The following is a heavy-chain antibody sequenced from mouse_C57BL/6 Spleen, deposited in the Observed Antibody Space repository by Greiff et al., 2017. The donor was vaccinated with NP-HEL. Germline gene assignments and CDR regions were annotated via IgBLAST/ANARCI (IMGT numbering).Heavy chain of an antibody. CDR1: GFTFSDYG. J-gene: IGHJ3*01. D-gene: IGHD2-12*01. CDR2: ISSGSSTI. CDR3: GYDVFAY. Sequence: EVKLMESGGGLVKPGGSLKLSCAASGFTFSDYGMHWVRQAPEKGLEWVAYISSGSSTIYYADTVKGRFTISRDNAKNTLFLQMTSLRSEDTAMYYCGYDVFAYWGQGTLVTVSA. V-gene: IGHV5-17*01.